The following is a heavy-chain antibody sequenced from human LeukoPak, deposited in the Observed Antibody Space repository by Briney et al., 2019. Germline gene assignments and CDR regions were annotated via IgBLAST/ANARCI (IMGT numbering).Heavy chain of an antibody. V-gene: IGHV3-23*01. J-gene: IGHJ4*02. CDR2: ISGGGDIT. D-gene: IGHD2-21*02. CDR1: GFNFANHA. CDR3: VREDTPATANY. Sequence: GGSLRLSCAASGFNFANHAMSWVRQTPGKGLEWVSAISGGGDITYYADSVTGRFTISRDNSKDTLFLQMHSLSPGDTAVYYCVREDTPATANYWGQGNLVTISS.